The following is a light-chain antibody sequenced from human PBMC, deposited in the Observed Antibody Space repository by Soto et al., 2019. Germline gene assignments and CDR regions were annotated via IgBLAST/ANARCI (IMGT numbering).Light chain of an antibody. CDR1: QSVGSN. J-gene: IGKJ1*01. CDR2: GAS. CDR3: QQFNVWHRT. Sequence: EIVMTQSPATLSVSPGERATLSCRASQSVGSNLAWYQQKPGQAPRLLIYGASTRATDIPARFSGSGSGTEFALTINSLQSEDSAVYFCQQFNVWHRTFGQGTRGIS. V-gene: IGKV3-15*01.